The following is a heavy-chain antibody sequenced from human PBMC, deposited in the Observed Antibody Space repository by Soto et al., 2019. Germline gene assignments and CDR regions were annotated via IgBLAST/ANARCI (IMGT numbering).Heavy chain of an antibody. CDR1: GGSFSGYY. CDR3: AALHIVVVVAATTGMNWFDP. V-gene: IGHV4-34*01. Sequence: QVQLQQWGAGLLKPSETLSLTCAVYGGSFSGYYWSWIRQPPGKGLEWIGEINHSGRTNYNPSLTGPVTIPVDTSKNQFPLELSSVTAADTAVYYGAALHIVVVVAATTGMNWFDPWGQGTLVTVSS. D-gene: IGHD2-15*01. J-gene: IGHJ5*02. CDR2: INHSGRT.